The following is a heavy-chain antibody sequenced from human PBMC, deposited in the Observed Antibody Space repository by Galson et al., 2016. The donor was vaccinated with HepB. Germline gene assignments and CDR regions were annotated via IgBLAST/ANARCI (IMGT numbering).Heavy chain of an antibody. CDR2: TYYRSKWYN. Sequence: CAISGDSVSSNSASWNFIRQSPSRGLEWLGRTYYRSKWYNDYAVSVRSRITINPDTSKNQFSLQLNSVTPEDTAGYYCARGISEQLKPSAYYYYVDVWGKGTTVTVSS. J-gene: IGHJ6*03. V-gene: IGHV6-1*01. D-gene: IGHD1-1*01. CDR3: ARGISEQLKPSAYYYYVDV. CDR1: GDSVSSNSAS.